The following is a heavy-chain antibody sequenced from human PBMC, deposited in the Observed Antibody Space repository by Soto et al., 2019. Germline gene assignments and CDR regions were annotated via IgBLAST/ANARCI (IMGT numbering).Heavy chain of an antibody. CDR2: ISGSGGST. J-gene: IGHJ4*02. CDR3: AMTRGYSGYDAVDY. CDR1: GFTFSSYA. D-gene: IGHD5-12*01. Sequence: GGSLRLSCAASGFTFSSYAMSWVRQAPGKGLEWVSAISGSGGSTYYADSVKGRFTISRDNSKNTLYLQMRSLRAEDTAVYYCAMTRGYSGYDAVDYWAQGTLVTVSS. V-gene: IGHV3-23*01.